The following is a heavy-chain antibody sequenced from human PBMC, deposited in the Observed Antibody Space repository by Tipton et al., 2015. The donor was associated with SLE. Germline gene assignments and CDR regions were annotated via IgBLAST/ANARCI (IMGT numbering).Heavy chain of an antibody. D-gene: IGHD3-3*01. CDR3: ARVTTIFGVVNPHHPFTDY. J-gene: IGHJ4*02. Sequence: QLVQSGGGLVQPGGSLRLSCAASGITVSNEYMSWVRQAPGKGLEWVSYISSSGSTIYYADSVKGRFTISRDNAKNSLYLQMNSLRAEDTAVYYCARVTTIFGVVNPHHPFTDYWGQGTLVTVSS. V-gene: IGHV3-11*04. CDR1: GITVSNEY. CDR2: ISSSGSTI.